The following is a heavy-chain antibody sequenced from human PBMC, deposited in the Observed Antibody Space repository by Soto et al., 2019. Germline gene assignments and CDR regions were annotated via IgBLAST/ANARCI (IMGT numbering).Heavy chain of an antibody. CDR2: ISYDGSRT. CDR3: ARWVGGSMYDNSGKYDS. V-gene: IGHV3-30*03. J-gene: IGHJ5*01. CDR1: GFIFSGSG. Sequence: VQLVESGGGVVQPGRSLRLTCAASGFIFSGSGLHWVRQAPGKGLEWVALISYDGSRTYYADSVRDRFTISRDNGKNTLYLQMNSLRAEDTAVYFCARWVGGSMYDNSGKYDSWGQGTLVIVSS. D-gene: IGHD3-22*01.